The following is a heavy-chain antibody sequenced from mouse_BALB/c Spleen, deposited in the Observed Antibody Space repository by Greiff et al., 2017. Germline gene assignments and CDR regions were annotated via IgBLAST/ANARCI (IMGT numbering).Heavy chain of an antibody. V-gene: IGHV1S137*01. CDR2: ISTYYGDA. CDR3: ARPYYDYDDWFAY. D-gene: IGHD2-4*01. CDR1: GYTFTDYA. Sequence: VQLQQSGAELVRPGVSVKISCKGSGYTFTDYAMHWVKQSHAKSLEWIGVISTYYGDASYNQKFKGKATMTVDKSSSTAYMELARLTSEDSAIYYCARPYYDYDDWFAYWGQGTLVTVSA. J-gene: IGHJ3*01.